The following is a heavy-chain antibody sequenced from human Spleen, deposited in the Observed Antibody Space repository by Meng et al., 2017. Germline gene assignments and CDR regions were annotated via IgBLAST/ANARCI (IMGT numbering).Heavy chain of an antibody. Sequence: SETLSLTCSVSGDSISSSSYLWGWIRQPPGKGLEWIGSIYYSGSTYYNPSLKSRVTISVDTSKNQFSLKVTSVTAADTAIYYCARDTRGGIRWGQGTLVTVSS. V-gene: IGHV4-39*07. CDR1: GDSISSSSYL. J-gene: IGHJ4*02. CDR3: ARDTRGGIR. CDR2: IYYSGST. D-gene: IGHD5-18*01.